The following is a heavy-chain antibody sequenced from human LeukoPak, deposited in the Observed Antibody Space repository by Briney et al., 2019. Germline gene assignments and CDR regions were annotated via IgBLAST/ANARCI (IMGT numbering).Heavy chain of an antibody. CDR1: GFTFSSYE. CDR3: AELGITMIGGV. J-gene: IGHJ6*04. V-gene: IGHV3-48*03. D-gene: IGHD3-10*02. CDR2: ISSSGSTV. Sequence: GGSLRLSCAASGFTFSSYEMDWVRQAPGKGLEWVSYISSSGSTVYYADSVKGRFTISRDNAKNSLYLQMNSLRAEDTAVYYCAELGITMIGGVWGKGTTVTISS.